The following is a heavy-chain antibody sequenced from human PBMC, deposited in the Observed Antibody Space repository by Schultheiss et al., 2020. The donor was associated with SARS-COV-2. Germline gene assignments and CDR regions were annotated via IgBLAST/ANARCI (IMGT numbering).Heavy chain of an antibody. J-gene: IGHJ4*02. CDR3: ATDQVSIGTSPTFDY. Sequence: GGSLRLSCVASGFTFSSYGMHWVRQAPGKGLEWVAVISYDGSTEYYADSVRGRFSISRDNSKNSLYLQMNSLRAEDTAVYYCATDQVSIGTSPTFDYWGQGTLVTVSS. V-gene: IGHV3-33*05. D-gene: IGHD1-26*01. CDR1: GFTFSSYG. CDR2: ISYDGSTE.